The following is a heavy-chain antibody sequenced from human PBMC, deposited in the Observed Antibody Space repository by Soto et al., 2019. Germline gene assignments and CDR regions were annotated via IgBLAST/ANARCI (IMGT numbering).Heavy chain of an antibody. Sequence: EVQVLESGGGLVQPGGSLRLSCTASGFTFSSYAMSWVRQAPGKGLEWVSGISYSGGNTYYADSVKGRFTITRDNSNNTLYLQMNSLGAEDTAVYDCAKESAADFGDNCDHWGQGTLVSVSS. CDR1: GFTFSSYA. CDR2: ISYSGGNT. CDR3: AKESAADFGDNCDH. V-gene: IGHV3-23*01. D-gene: IGHD4-17*01. J-gene: IGHJ4*02.